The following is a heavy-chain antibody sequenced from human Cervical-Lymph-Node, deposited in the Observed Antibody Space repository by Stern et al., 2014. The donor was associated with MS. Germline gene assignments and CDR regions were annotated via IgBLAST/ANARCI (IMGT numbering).Heavy chain of an antibody. D-gene: IGHD2-21*01. V-gene: IGHV4-34*01. J-gene: IGHJ5*02. CDR1: GGSFTGYF. CDR3: ARGPPLMVISWFDP. Sequence: QVQLQQCGAGLLKPSETLSLTCAVYGGSFTGYFWSWIRQPPGKGLEWIGEINHRGRVNYNPSLKSRVIMSVDTSKNQFSLNLTPVAVADTAVYYCARGPPLMVISWFDPWGQGTLVTVSS. CDR2: INHRGRV.